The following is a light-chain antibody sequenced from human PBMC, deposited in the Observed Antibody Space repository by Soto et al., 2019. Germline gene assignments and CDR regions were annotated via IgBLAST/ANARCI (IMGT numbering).Light chain of an antibody. J-gene: IGKJ1*01. V-gene: IGKV3-15*01. CDR1: HSVSSN. CDR2: GAS. Sequence: EIVMTQSPATLSVSPGERATLSCRASHSVSSNLAWYQQKPGQAPRLLIYGASTRATGIPARFSGSGSGTEFTLTISSLQPDDFATYYCQHYNSYSEAFGQGTKVDI. CDR3: QHYNSYSEA.